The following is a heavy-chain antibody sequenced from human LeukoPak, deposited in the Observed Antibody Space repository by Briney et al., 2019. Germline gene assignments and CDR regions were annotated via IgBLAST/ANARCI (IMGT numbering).Heavy chain of an antibody. CDR1: GASISSFY. V-gene: IGHV4-59*01. J-gene: IGHJ4*02. CDR2: MHYSGST. Sequence: PSETLSLTCTVSGASISSFYWNWIRQPPGKGLGWIGYMHYSGSTNYNPSIKSRVTISVDTSKHQFSLKLNSVTSADTAVYYCARDTRYYDNSGYYYFDYWGRGTLVTVSS. D-gene: IGHD3-22*01. CDR3: ARDTRYYDNSGYYYFDY.